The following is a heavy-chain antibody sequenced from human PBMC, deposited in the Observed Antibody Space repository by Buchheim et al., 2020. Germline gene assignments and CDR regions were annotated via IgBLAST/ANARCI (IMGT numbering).Heavy chain of an antibody. D-gene: IGHD3-22*01. CDR1: GFTFSSYA. CDR2: ISGSGGST. CDR3: ARDYYDSSGYPYYYYYGMDV. J-gene: IGHJ6*02. Sequence: EVQLLESGGGLVQPGGSLRLSCAASGFTFSSYAMSWVRQAPGKGLEWVSAISGSGGSTYYADSVKGRFTISRDNSKNTLYLQMNSLRAEDTAVYYCARDYYDSSGYPYYYYYGMDVWGQGTT. V-gene: IGHV3-23*01.